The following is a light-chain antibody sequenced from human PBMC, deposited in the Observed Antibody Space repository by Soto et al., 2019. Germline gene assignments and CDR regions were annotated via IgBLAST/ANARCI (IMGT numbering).Light chain of an antibody. CDR1: NSNIGAGYD. CDR2: ANS. J-gene: IGLJ3*02. V-gene: IGLV1-40*01. Sequence: QSVLTQPPSVSGAPGQKVTISCTGNNSNIGAGYDVHWYHQLPGPAPQLIIYANSNRPSGVPDRFSGSKSGTSASLAITGLQAEDEADYYCQSYDSSLSACVFGGGTKLTVL. CDR3: QSYDSSLSACV.